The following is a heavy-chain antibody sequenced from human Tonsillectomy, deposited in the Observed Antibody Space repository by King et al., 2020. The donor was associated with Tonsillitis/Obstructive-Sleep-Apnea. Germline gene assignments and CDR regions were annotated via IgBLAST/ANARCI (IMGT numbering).Heavy chain of an antibody. V-gene: IGHV3-30*18. CDR2: ISYDGTNK. J-gene: IGHJ2*01. D-gene: IGHD4-11*01. CDR1: GFTFSIYG. Sequence: VQLVESGGGVVQPGRSLRLSCAASGFTFSIYGMHWVRQAPGKGLEWVAVISYDGTNKYYADSVKGRFTISIDNSKNTLNLQMNSLRAEDTAVYYCAKDLGDLQSTDWYVDLWGRGTLVTVSS. CDR3: AKDLGDLQSTDWYVDL.